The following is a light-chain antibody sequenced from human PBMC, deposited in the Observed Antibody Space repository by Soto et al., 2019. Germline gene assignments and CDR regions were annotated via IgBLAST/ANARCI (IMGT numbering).Light chain of an antibody. CDR3: QQYGSSPWT. CDR2: GAS. CDR1: QSVSSN. V-gene: IGKV3-20*01. Sequence: EIVMTQSPATLSVSPGERATLSCRASQSVSSNLAWYQQKPGQAPSLLIYGASSRATGIPDRFSGSGSGTDLTITISRLEPEDGEVYDGQQYGSSPWTFGQGTKVDI. J-gene: IGKJ1*01.